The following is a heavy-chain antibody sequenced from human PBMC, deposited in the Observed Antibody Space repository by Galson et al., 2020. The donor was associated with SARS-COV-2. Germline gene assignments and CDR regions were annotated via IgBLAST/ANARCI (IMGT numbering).Heavy chain of an antibody. Sequence: ASVKVSCKASGYTFTSYAMHWVRQAPGQRLEWMGWINAGNGNTKYSQKFQGRVTITRDTSASTAYMELSSLRSEDTAVYYCATRGSTVTTSLSFGYWGQGTLVTVSS. J-gene: IGHJ4*02. CDR3: ATRGSTVTTSLSFGY. V-gene: IGHV1-3*01. CDR1: GYTFTSYA. D-gene: IGHD4-17*01. CDR2: INAGNGNT.